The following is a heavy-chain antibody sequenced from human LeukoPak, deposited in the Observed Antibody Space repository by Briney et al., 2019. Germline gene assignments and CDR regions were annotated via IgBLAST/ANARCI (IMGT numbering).Heavy chain of an antibody. J-gene: IGHJ4*02. CDR3: AREGVIDTMIVGYYFDY. V-gene: IGHV1-2*02. D-gene: IGHD3-22*01. CDR1: GYTFIRNG. CDR2: INPNGGGT. Sequence: ASVKVSCKASGYTFIRNGISWVRQAPGQGLEWMGWINPNGGGTKYAQRFQDRVTMTRDTSISTAYMELSGLRSDDTAVYFCAREGVIDTMIVGYYFDYWGQGTLVTVSS.